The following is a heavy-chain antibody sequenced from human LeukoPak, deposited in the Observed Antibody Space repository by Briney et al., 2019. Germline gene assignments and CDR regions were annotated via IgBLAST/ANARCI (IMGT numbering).Heavy chain of an antibody. Sequence: SGPTLVKPTQTLTLTCTFSGFSLSTSGVGVGWIRQPPGKALEWLALIYWDDDKRYSPSLKSRLTITKDTSKNQVVLTMTNMDPVDTATYYCAQAVELDTAMPYTYYFDYWGQGTLVTVSS. CDR3: AQAVELDTAMPYTYYFDY. J-gene: IGHJ4*02. V-gene: IGHV2-5*02. CDR1: GFSLSTSGVG. D-gene: IGHD5-18*01. CDR2: IYWDDDK.